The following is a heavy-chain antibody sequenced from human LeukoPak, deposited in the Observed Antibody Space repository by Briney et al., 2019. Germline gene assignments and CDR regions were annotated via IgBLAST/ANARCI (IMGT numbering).Heavy chain of an antibody. CDR3: ARDRRYRYGSGSYSTAHDY. Sequence: RASVKVSCKASGYTFTGYYMHWVRQAPGQGLEWMGWINPNSGGTNYAQKFQGRVTMTRDTSISTAYMELSRLRSDDTAVYYCARDRRYRYGSGSYSTAHDYWGQGTLVTVSS. CDR2: INPNSGGT. V-gene: IGHV1-2*02. CDR1: GYTFTGYY. J-gene: IGHJ4*02. D-gene: IGHD3-10*01.